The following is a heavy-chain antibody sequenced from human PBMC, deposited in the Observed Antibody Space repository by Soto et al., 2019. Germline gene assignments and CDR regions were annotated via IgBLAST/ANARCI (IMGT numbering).Heavy chain of an antibody. CDR1: GGSFSGYY. J-gene: IGHJ4*02. CDR2: INHSGST. D-gene: IGHD3-10*01. CDR3: ARGTPYGIFGTPKFDY. V-gene: IGHV4-34*01. Sequence: QVQLQQWGAGLLKPSETLSLTCAVYGGSFSGYYWSWIRQPPGKGLEWIGEINHSGSTNYNPSLKGRVTISVDTSKNQFSLKLSSVTAADTAVYYCARGTPYGIFGTPKFDYWGQGTLVTVSS.